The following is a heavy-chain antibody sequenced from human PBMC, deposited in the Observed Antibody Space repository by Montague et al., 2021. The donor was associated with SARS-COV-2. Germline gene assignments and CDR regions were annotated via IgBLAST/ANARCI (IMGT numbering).Heavy chain of an antibody. Sequence: PALVKPTQTLTLTCTFSGFSLSTSGMCVSWIRQPPGKALEWLALIDWDDDKYYSTSLKTRLTISKYTSKNQVVLTMTNMDPVDTATYYCARTYHYGSGSYYTYYFDYWGQGTLVTVSS. D-gene: IGHD3-10*01. V-gene: IGHV2-70*01. J-gene: IGHJ4*02. CDR1: GFSLSTSGMC. CDR2: IDWDDDK. CDR3: ARTYHYGSGSYYTYYFDY.